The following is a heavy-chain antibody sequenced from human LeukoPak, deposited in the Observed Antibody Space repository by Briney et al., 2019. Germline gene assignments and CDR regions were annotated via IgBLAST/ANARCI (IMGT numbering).Heavy chain of an antibody. J-gene: IGHJ4*02. CDR1: GFTFSRYA. CDR3: AREGREWLSVGIDY. D-gene: IGHD6-19*01. Sequence: GGSLRLSCAASGFTFSRYAVYWVRQAPGKGLEWVAVISYDGINKYYADSVKGRFTISRDNSKNTLYLQVNSLRAEDTTVYYCAREGREWLSVGIDYWGQGTLVTVSS. V-gene: IGHV3-30-3*01. CDR2: ISYDGINK.